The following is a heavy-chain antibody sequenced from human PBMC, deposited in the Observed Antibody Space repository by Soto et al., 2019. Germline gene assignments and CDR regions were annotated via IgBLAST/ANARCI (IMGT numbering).Heavy chain of an antibody. CDR2: IRQDGGET. V-gene: IGHV3-7*01. J-gene: IGHJ4*02. CDR3: VRELPNLYFEY. Sequence: EVQLVESGGGLVQPGGSLRLSCSTSGFGFTIYGMSWVRQAPGRGLEWVANIRQDGGETYYVGSVTGRFTISRDNAKNSLYLQMHSLRPEDTAVYYCVRELPNLYFEYWGQGTLVTVSS. CDR1: GFGFTIYG.